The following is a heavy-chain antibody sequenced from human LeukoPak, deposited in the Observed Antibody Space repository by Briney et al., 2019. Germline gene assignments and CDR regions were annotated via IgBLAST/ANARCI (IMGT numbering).Heavy chain of an antibody. CDR1: EFTFSAYA. J-gene: IGHJ5*01. CDR3: VRGGWRIIETGGDS. V-gene: IGHV3-48*04. D-gene: IGHD2-15*01. CDR2: ISPTGSTM. Sequence: GGSLRLSCATSEFTFSAYAMNWVRQAPGKGLEWVGYISPTGSTMFYAGSVKGRFTISRDNADNSLYLQMKSLRVEDRAMYYCVRGGWRIIETGGDSWGQGTLVTVSS.